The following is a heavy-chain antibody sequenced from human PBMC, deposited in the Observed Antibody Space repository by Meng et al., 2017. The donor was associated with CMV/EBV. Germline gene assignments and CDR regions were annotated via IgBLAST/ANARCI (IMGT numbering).Heavy chain of an antibody. CDR1: GGSISSYY. Sequence: SETLSLTCTVSGGSISSYYWSWIRQPPGKGLEWIGYINYSGSTNYNPSLKSRVTISVDTSKNQFSLKLSSVTAADTAVYDCARAVVVPAVIDYWGQGTLVTVSS. V-gene: IGHV4-59*01. D-gene: IGHD2-2*01. J-gene: IGHJ4*02. CDR3: ARAVVVPAVIDY. CDR2: INYSGST.